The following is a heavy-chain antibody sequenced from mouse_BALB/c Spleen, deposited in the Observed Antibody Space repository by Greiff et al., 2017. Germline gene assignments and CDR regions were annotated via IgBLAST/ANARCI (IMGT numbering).Heavy chain of an antibody. CDR2: IYPGSGST. CDR3: TRNYVYDGFAY. Sequence: LQQPGSELVRPGASVKLSCKASGYTFTSYWMHWVKQRPGQGLEWIGNIYPGSGSTNYDEKFKSKATLTVDTSSSTAYMQLSSLTSEDSAVYYCTRNYVYDGFAYWGQGTLVTVSA. J-gene: IGHJ3*01. D-gene: IGHD2-2*01. CDR1: GYTFTSYW. V-gene: IGHV1S22*01.